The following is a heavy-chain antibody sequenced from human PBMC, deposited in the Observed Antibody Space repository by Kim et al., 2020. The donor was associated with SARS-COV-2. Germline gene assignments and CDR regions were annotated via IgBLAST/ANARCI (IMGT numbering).Heavy chain of an antibody. Sequence: RFTISRDNSKNTLYLQMNSLRAEDTAVYYCAKDHGSSWYGGVYYYYYMDVWGKGTTVTVSS. V-gene: IGHV3-30*02. CDR3: AKDHGSSWYGGVYYYYYMDV. J-gene: IGHJ6*03. D-gene: IGHD6-13*01.